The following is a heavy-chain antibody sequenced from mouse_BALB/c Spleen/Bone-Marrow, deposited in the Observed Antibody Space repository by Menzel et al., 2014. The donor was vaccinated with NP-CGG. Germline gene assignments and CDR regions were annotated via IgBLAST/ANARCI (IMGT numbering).Heavy chain of an antibody. D-gene: IGHD2-1*01. V-gene: IGHV1-14*01. CDR3: ARGKTYAMDY. CDR2: INPNNDGS. J-gene: IGHJ4*01. Sequence: VQLKESGPKLVKPGASVKMSCKASGYTFTSYVMHWVKQKPGQGLEWIGYINPNNDGSKYNEKFKGKATLTSDKSSSTAYMELSSLTSEDSAVYYCARGKTYAMDYWGQGTSVTVSS. CDR1: GYTFTSYV.